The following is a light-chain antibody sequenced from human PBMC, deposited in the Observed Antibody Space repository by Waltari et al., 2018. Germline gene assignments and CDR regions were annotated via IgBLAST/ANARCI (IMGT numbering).Light chain of an antibody. CDR2: GAS. J-gene: IGKJ3*01. V-gene: IGKV3-15*01. CDR3: QQYDNWPPFA. Sequence: EIVMTQSPATLPVSPGERATLSCRASQRVSSNLAWYQQKPGPAPRILIYGASTRATGIPARFSGSGSGTEFTLTISSLQSEDFAVYYCQQYDNWPPFAFGPGTKVEIK. CDR1: QRVSSN.